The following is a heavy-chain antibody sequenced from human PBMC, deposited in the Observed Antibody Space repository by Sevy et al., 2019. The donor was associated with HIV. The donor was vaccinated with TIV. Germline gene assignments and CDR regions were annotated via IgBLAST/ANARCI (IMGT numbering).Heavy chain of an antibody. CDR2: MNPNSGNT. CDR3: ARGPGSGWPYYMDV. D-gene: IGHD6-19*01. CDR1: GYTFTSYD. Sequence: ASVKVSCKASGYTFTSYDINWVRQATGQGLEWMGWMNPNSGNTGYAQKFQGRVTMTRNTSISTAYMELSSLRSEDTAVYYWARGPGSGWPYYMDVWGKGTTVTVSS. J-gene: IGHJ6*03. V-gene: IGHV1-8*01.